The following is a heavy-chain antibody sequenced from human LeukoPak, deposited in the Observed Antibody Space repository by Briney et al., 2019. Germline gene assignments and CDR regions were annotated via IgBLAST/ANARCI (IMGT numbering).Heavy chain of an antibody. CDR3: ARNSYGYKFSMDV. CDR2: VTAFNENT. J-gene: IGHJ6*03. Sequence: ASVKVSCKASGYTFTNYGISWVRQAPGQGLEWVGWVTAFNENTHYSRKVQGRVTMTRDRSTDTAYMELRSLRFDDTAVYYCARNSYGYKFSMDVWGKGTSVTVSS. D-gene: IGHD5-18*01. V-gene: IGHV1-18*01. CDR1: GYTFTNYG.